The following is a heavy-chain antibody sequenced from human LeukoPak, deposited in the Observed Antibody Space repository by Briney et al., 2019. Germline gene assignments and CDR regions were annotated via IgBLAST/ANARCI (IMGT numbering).Heavy chain of an antibody. CDR1: GFTVSSNY. Sequence: PGGSLRLSCAASGFTVSSNYMSWVRQAPGKGLEWVSVIYSGGSTYYADSVKGRFTISRDNAKNSLYLQMNSLRAEDTAVYYCARVGYYDSSGYNYRFDYWGQGTLVTVSS. CDR2: IYSGGST. CDR3: ARVGYYDSSGYNYRFDY. D-gene: IGHD3-22*01. J-gene: IGHJ4*02. V-gene: IGHV3-53*01.